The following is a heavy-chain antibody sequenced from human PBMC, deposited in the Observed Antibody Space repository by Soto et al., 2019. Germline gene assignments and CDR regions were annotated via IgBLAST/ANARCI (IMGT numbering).Heavy chain of an antibody. J-gene: IGHJ6*02. V-gene: IGHV5-51*03. CDR3: ARRKGSGSYYGTPYYYYGMDV. CDR1: GYSFISYW. Sequence: PGESLKISCKGSGYSFISYWIGWVRQMPGKGLEWMGIIYPGDSDTRYSPSFQGQVTISADKSISTAYLQWSSLKASDTAMYYCARRKGSGSYYGTPYYYYGMDVWGQGTTVTVSS. D-gene: IGHD3-10*01. CDR2: IYPGDSDT.